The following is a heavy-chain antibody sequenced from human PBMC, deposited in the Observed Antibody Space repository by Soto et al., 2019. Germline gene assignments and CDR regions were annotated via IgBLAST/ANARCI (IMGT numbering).Heavy chain of an antibody. J-gene: IGHJ6*02. D-gene: IGHD3-3*01. CDR2: ISYDGSNK. V-gene: IGHV3-30*18. CDR1: GFTFSSYG. Sequence: VGSLRLSCAASGFTFSSYGMHWVRQAPGKGLEWVAVISYDGSNKYYADSVKGRFTISRDNSKNTLYLQMNSLRAEDTAVYYCAKDDDFWSRSPTSDYGMDVWGQGTTVTVSS. CDR3: AKDDDFWSRSPTSDYGMDV.